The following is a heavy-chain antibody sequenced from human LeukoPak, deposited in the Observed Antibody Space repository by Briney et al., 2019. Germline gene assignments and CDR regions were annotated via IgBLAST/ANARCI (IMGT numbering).Heavy chain of an antibody. CDR1: GFTFSSYG. J-gene: IGHJ3*02. CDR3: AKWRLWFGELFGAFDI. V-gene: IGHV3-30*18. D-gene: IGHD3-10*01. CDR2: ISYDGSNK. Sequence: GGSLRLSCAASGFTFSSYGMHWVRQAPGKGLEWVAVISYDGSNKYYADSVKGRFTISRDNSKNTLYLQMNSLRAEDTAVYYCAKWRLWFGELFGAFDIWGQGTMVTVSS.